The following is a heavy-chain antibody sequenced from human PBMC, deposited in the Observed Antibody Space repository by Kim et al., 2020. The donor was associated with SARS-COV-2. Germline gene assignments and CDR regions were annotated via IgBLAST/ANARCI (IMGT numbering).Heavy chain of an antibody. CDR2: ISYDGRNK. V-gene: IGHV3-30-3*01. D-gene: IGHD3-10*01. Sequence: GGSLRLSCAASGLSFDSSAMNWVRQAQGKGLEWVAVISYDGRNKEYADSVKGRFSISRDNSKSTLSLQMNSLRVEDTAVYYCARGNYYESVSLSDYYNGMDVWGQGTTVTVS. J-gene: IGHJ6*02. CDR1: GLSFDSSA. CDR3: ARGNYYESVSLSDYYNGMDV.